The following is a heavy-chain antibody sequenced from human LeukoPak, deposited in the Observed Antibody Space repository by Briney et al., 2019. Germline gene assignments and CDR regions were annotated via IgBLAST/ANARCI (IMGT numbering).Heavy chain of an antibody. V-gene: IGHV3-23*01. CDR1: GFTFNIYA. D-gene: IGHD2-2*01. CDR3: ARGPYYYRSTSYFDY. Sequence: GGSLRLSCAASGFTFNIYAMSWVRQAPGKGLEWVSGISGSGGGTFNADSVKGRFTISRDNSKNTLYLQMNSLRVEDTAVYYCARGPYYYRSTSYFDYWGQGTLVTVSS. J-gene: IGHJ4*02. CDR2: ISGSGGGT.